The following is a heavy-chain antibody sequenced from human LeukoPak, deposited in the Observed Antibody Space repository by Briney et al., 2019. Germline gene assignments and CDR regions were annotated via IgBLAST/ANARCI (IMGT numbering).Heavy chain of an antibody. CDR2: INHSGST. CDR3: ARGVDPRYYYDSSGYYYRY. Sequence: PSETLSLTCAVYGGSFSGYYWSWIRQPPGKGREWIGEINHSGSTNYNPSLKSRVTISVDTSKNQFSLKLSSVTAADTAVYYCARGVDPRYYYDSSGYYYRYWGQGTLVTVSS. J-gene: IGHJ4*02. CDR1: GGSFSGYY. D-gene: IGHD3-22*01. V-gene: IGHV4-34*01.